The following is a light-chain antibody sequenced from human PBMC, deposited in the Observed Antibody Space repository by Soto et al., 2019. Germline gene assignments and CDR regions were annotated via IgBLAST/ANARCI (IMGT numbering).Light chain of an antibody. CDR2: GAS. CDR1: QSISDT. V-gene: IGKV3-15*01. J-gene: IGKJ1*01. Sequence: EIVLTQSPATLSLSPGERATLSCRASQSISDTLAWYQQKPGQAPRLLIYGASTRAPGFPARFSGSGSGTDFTLTISSLQSEDFAVYYCQQYNNWPWTFGQGTKVDI. CDR3: QQYNNWPWT.